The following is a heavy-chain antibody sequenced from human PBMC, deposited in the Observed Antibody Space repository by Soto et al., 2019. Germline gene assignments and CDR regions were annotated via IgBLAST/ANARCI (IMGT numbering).Heavy chain of an antibody. D-gene: IGHD6-13*01. Sequence: PSETLSLTCTVSGGSISTTTYYWGWVRQPPGKGLEWIGNIYYTGRTYYNPSLKSRVTISVDTSNNQFSLRLNSVTAADTAVYYCASTIAAAGTATPYYYYGMDVWGQGTTVTVSS. CDR2: IYYTGRT. CDR3: ASTIAAAGTATPYYYYGMDV. V-gene: IGHV4-39*01. CDR1: GGSISTTTYY. J-gene: IGHJ6*02.